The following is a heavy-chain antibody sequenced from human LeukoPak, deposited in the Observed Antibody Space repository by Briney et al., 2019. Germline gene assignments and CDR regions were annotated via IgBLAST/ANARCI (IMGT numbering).Heavy chain of an antibody. CDR3: AKGLILAVFDY. D-gene: IGHD3-22*01. CDR1: GFSFSTYG. J-gene: IGHJ4*02. V-gene: IGHV3-30*02. CDR2: VSYDGSKQ. Sequence: PGGSLRLSCAASGFSFSTYGMFWVRQAPGKGLEWVGVVSYDGSKQYYADSVKGRFTISRDNSKNTLYLQMNSLRAEDTAVYYCAKGLILAVFDYSGQGTLVTVSS.